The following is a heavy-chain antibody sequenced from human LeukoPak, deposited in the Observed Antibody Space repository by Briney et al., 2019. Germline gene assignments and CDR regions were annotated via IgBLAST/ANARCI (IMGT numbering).Heavy chain of an antibody. V-gene: IGHV3-23*01. D-gene: IGHD6-19*01. Sequence: PGGTLRLSCAASGFTFRNYGMSWVRQAPGKGLEWVSAISGSGYITYYADSVRGRFTISRDNAKNSLYLQMNSLRAEDMALYYCAKSNSGWYVGINFDYWGQGTLVTVSS. J-gene: IGHJ4*02. CDR2: ISGSGYIT. CDR3: AKSNSGWYVGINFDY. CDR1: GFTFRNYG.